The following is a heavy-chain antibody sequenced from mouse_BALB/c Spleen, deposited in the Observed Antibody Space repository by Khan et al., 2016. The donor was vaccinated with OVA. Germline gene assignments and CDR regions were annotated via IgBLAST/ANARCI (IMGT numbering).Heavy chain of an antibody. CDR2: IWSGGST. CDR1: GFSLTTYG. CDR3: ARNYDYDEGLAY. Sequence: QVQLKQSGPGLVQPSQSLSITCTVSGFSLTTYGVHWVRQSPGKGLEWLGVIWSGGSTDYNAAFLSRLHISKDNSKSQAFFNMNSLHANDTAIYCCARNYDYDEGLAYWGKGTLVTVSA. J-gene: IGHJ3*01. V-gene: IGHV2-2*02. D-gene: IGHD2-4*01.